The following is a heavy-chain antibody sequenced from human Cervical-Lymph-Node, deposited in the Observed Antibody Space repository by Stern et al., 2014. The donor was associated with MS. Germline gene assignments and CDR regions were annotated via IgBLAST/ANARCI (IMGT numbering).Heavy chain of an antibody. CDR1: GFSLNTSGVG. J-gene: IGHJ4*02. V-gene: IGHV2-5*02. CDR3: AHRHPRGIVFVY. CDR2: IYWDDDK. D-gene: IGHD3-10*01. Sequence: QITLKESGPTLVKPTQTLTLTCTFSGFSLNTSGVGVGWIRQPPGKALEWLALIYWDDDKPYSPSLKSRPTNAKDTSKDQVVLTMTNMDPVDTATYYCAHRHPRGIVFVYWGQGTLVTVSS.